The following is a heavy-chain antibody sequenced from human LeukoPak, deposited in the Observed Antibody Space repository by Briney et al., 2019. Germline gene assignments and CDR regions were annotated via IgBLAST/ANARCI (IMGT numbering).Heavy chain of an antibody. CDR2: IYHSGST. CDR3: ARISTRNTMVRGALNWFDP. D-gene: IGHD3-10*01. CDR1: GGSISSSNW. V-gene: IGHV4-4*02. Sequence: PSETLSLTCAVSGGSISSSNWWSWVRQPPGKGLEWIGEIYHSGSTNYNPSLKSRVTISVDKSKNQFSLKLSSVTAADTAVYYCARISTRNTMVRGALNWFDPWGQGTLVTVSS. J-gene: IGHJ5*02.